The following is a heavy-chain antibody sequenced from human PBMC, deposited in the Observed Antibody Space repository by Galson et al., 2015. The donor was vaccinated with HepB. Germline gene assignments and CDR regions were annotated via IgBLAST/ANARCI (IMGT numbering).Heavy chain of an antibody. Sequence: SLRLSCAASGFTFSSYSMNWVRQAPGKGLEWVSSISSSSSYIYYADSVKGRFTISRDNAKNSLYLQMNSLRAEDTAVYYCARNRRPNWNDARERSAFPDYWGQGTLVTVSS. J-gene: IGHJ4*02. V-gene: IGHV3-21*01. CDR2: ISSSSSYI. CDR3: ARNRRPNWNDARERSAFPDY. CDR1: GFTFSSYS. D-gene: IGHD1-1*01.